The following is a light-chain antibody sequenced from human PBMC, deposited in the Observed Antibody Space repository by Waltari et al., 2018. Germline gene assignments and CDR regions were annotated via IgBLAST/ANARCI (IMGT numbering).Light chain of an antibody. V-gene: IGKV3-20*01. Sequence: SDRASQSIRGYLAWYQEKPGQAPSRVIYGASTRATGIPDRFSGSGSGTDFSLTISGLATEDSAVYYCQHHFRLPATFGQGTKVEIK. J-gene: IGKJ1*01. CDR1: QSIRGY. CDR3: QHHFRLPAT. CDR2: GAS.